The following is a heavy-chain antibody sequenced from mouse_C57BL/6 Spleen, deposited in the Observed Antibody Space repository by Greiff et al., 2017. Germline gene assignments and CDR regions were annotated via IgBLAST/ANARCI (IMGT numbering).Heavy chain of an antibody. D-gene: IGHD2-4*01. CDR1: GYTFTSYW. CDR3: ARAGYDYDDDY. CDR2: IYPGSGST. J-gene: IGHJ2*01. V-gene: IGHV1-55*01. Sequence: PGASVKMSCKASGYTFTSYWITWVKQRPGQGLEWIGDIYPGSGSTNYNEKFKSKATLTVDTSSSTAYMQLSSLTSEDSAVYYCARAGYDYDDDYWGRGTTLTVSS.